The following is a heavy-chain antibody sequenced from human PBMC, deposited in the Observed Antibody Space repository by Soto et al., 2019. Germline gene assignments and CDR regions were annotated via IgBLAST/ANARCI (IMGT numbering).Heavy chain of an antibody. CDR3: ARGRQQLVRYHFDY. D-gene: IGHD6-13*01. J-gene: IGHJ4*02. Sequence: SETLSLTCAVSGGSISSGGYSWSWIRQPPGKGLEWIGYIYHSGSTYYNPSLKSRVTISVDRSKNQFSLKLSSVTAADTAVYYCARGRQQLVRYHFDYWGQGTLVTVSS. CDR2: IYHSGST. CDR1: GGSISSGGYS. V-gene: IGHV4-30-2*01.